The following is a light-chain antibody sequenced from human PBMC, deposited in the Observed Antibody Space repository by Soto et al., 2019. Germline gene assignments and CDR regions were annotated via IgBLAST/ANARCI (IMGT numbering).Light chain of an antibody. J-gene: IGLJ1*01. Sequence: SYVVTQPPSVSVAPGQTARITCGGDNIGRKSVHWYQQKPGQAPVLAVYEDSDRPSGIPERVSGSNSGNTATLTISRVEAGDEADYYCQVWDGSSPVFGKGTKLTVL. CDR3: QVWDGSSPV. CDR1: NIGRKS. V-gene: IGLV3-21*02. CDR2: EDS.